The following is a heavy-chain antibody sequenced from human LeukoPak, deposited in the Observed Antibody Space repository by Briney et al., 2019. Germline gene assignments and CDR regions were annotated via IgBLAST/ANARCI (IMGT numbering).Heavy chain of an antibody. Sequence: GASVKVSCKASGYTFTSYGISWVRQAPGQGLEWMGWISAYNGNTNYAQKLQGRVTMTRDTSTSTVYMELSSLRSEDTAVYYCARAQDSSSSTPFDYWGQGTLVTVSS. CDR2: ISAYNGNT. CDR3: ARAQDSSSSTPFDY. V-gene: IGHV1-18*01. D-gene: IGHD6-6*01. J-gene: IGHJ4*02. CDR1: GYTFTSYG.